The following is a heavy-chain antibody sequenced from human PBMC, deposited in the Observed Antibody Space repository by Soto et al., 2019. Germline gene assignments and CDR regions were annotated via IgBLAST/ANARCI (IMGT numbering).Heavy chain of an antibody. CDR2: ISSSESTI. D-gene: IGHD6-19*01. Sequence: LRLSCAASGFTFSSYWMSWVRQAPGKGLEWVSYISSSESTIYYADSVKDRFVIYRDNAENSLYLQMNSLRDEDTAVYYCARGDSSGWDFDYWGQGTLVTVSS. CDR3: ARGDSSGWDFDY. J-gene: IGHJ4*02. V-gene: IGHV3-48*02. CDR1: GFTFSSYW.